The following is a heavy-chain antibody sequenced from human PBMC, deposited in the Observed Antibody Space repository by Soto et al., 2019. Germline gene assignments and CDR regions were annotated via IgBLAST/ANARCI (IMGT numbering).Heavy chain of an antibody. V-gene: IGHV1-69*18. J-gene: IGHJ6*02. D-gene: IGHD3-10*01. CDR3: AIESGLTRDLDV. CDR1: GGTFRSYV. Sequence: QVQLVQSGAEVKKAGSSVKVSCKASGGTFRSYVITWVRQAPGQGLEWMGRSIPIFGTANYAQKLQGRVTIIADESTSTADMELSSLRAEDTAVYYCAIESGLTRDLDVWGQETTVTVSS. CDR2: SIPIFGTA.